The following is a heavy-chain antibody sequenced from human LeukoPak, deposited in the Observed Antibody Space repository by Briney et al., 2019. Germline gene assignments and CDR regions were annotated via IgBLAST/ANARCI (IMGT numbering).Heavy chain of an antibody. J-gene: IGHJ6*02. V-gene: IGHV1-2*02. Sequence: ASVKVSCKASGYTFTGYYMHWVRQAPGQGLEWMGWINPNSGGTNNAQKFQGRVTMTRDTSISTAYMELSRLRSDDTAVYYCARESIAVAGTRYYGMDVWGQGTTVTVSS. D-gene: IGHD6-19*01. CDR3: ARESIAVAGTRYYGMDV. CDR2: INPNSGGT. CDR1: GYTFTGYY.